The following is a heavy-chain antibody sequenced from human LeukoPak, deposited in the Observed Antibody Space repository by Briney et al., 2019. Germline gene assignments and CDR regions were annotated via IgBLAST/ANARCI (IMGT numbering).Heavy chain of an antibody. CDR1: VYTFTSYD. Sequence: ASVKDSCKASVYTFTSYDINWVRRATGQGLEWMGWMNTNSGNTGHAQKFQGRLTMTRDTSTNTAYMELSSLRSEDTAAYYCARGGDIAVVPAAMVGPWGQGTLVTVSS. CDR3: ARGGDIAVVPAAMVGP. D-gene: IGHD2-2*01. V-gene: IGHV1-8*01. J-gene: IGHJ5*02. CDR2: MNTNSGNT.